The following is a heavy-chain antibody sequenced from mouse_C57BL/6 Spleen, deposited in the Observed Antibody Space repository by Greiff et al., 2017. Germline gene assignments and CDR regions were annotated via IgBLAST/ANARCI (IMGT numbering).Heavy chain of an antibody. CDR3: ARDSSGPWFAY. CDR1: GYAFSSSW. D-gene: IGHD3-2*02. V-gene: IGHV1-82*01. CDR2: IYPGDGDT. Sequence: QVQLKESGPELVKPGASVKISCKASGYAFSSSWMNWVKQRPGKGLEWIGRIYPGDGDTNYNGKFKGKATLTGDKSSSTAYMQLSSLTSEDSAVYFCARDSSGPWFAYWGQGTLVTVSA. J-gene: IGHJ3*01.